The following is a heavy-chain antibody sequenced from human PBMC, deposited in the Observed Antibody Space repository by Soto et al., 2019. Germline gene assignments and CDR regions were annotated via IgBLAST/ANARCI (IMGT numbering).Heavy chain of an antibody. J-gene: IGHJ6*03. D-gene: IGHD5-12*01. CDR3: ARALPIISGGYDLGYYYYYMDV. CDR2: INHSGST. CDR1: GGYFSGYY. Sequence: SETMSVTSAVFGGYFSGYYLIWISKTTGKGLEWIGEINHSGSTNYNPSLKSRVTISVDTSKNQFSLKLSSVTAADTAVYYCARALPIISGGYDLGYYYYYMDVWGKGTTVTVSS. V-gene: IGHV4-34*01.